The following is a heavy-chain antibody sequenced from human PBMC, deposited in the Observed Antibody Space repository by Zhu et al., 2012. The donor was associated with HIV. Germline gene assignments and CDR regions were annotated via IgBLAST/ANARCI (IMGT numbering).Heavy chain of an antibody. V-gene: IGHV4-59*11. CDR3: ARSVKGQLVFDS. CDR2: MYSSGST. D-gene: IGHD1-1*01. Sequence: QVQLQESGPQLVKPSETLSLTCTVSGGSMSSHYWNWVRQPPGKGLQWIGYMYSSGSTKYNFSLKSRVAISLGMSKNQFSLTLSSVTTADTAVYYCARSVKGQLVFDSWGQGALVTVSS. CDR1: GGSMSSHY. J-gene: IGHJ4*02.